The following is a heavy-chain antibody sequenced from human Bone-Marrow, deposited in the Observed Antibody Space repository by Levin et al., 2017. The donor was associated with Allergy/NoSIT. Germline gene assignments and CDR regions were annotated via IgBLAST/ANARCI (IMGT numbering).Heavy chain of an antibody. Sequence: SVKVSCKASGGTFSSYAISWVRQAPGQGLEWMGGIIPIFGTANYAQKFQGRVTITADKSTSTAYMELSSLRSEDTAVYYCARGTIVVVVAATPPTHPSEPYAFDIWGQGTMVTVSS. V-gene: IGHV1-69*06. CDR3: ARGTIVVVVAATPPTHPSEPYAFDI. CDR2: IIPIFGTA. J-gene: IGHJ3*02. CDR1: GGTFSSYA. D-gene: IGHD2-15*01.